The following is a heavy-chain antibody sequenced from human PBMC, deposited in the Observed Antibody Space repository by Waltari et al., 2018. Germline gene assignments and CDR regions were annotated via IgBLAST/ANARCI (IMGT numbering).Heavy chain of an antibody. CDR3: AREGRRTGTPNWFDP. Sequence: EVQLVESGGGLVQPGGSLRLSCAASGFTFSSYSMNWVRQAPGKGLEWVSYISSSSSTIYYAESVKGRFPISRDSAKDSLYLQMNSLRAADTAVYYCAREGRRTGTPNWFDPWGQGTLVTVSS. V-gene: IGHV3-48*04. D-gene: IGHD1-7*01. J-gene: IGHJ5*02. CDR1: GFTFSSYS. CDR2: ISSSSSTI.